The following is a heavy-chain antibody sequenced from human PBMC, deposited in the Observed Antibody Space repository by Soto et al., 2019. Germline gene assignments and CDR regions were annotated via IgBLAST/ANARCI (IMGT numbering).Heavy chain of an antibody. CDR1: GYRFTSYY. J-gene: IGHJ5*02. Sequence: QVQVVQSGAEVKKPGASVKISCKASGYRFTSYYMHWVRQAPGQGLEWMGIINPNSGITNYAQNLQGRVTMTRDTATSTVYMELSSLKSEDTAVYYCARSRGAAAGINWFDPWGQGTLVTVSS. CDR2: INPNSGIT. CDR3: ARSRGAAAGINWFDP. V-gene: IGHV1-46*04. D-gene: IGHD6-13*01.